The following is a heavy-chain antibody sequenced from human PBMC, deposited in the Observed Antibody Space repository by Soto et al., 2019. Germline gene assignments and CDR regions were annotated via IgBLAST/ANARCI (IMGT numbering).Heavy chain of an antibody. CDR1: GGSISSGGYS. D-gene: IGHD5-12*01. J-gene: IGHJ4*02. V-gene: IGHV4-30-2*01. CDR2: IYHSGST. CDR3: AAGGGLPRYY. Sequence: QLQLQESGSGLVKPSQTLSLTCAVSGGSISSGGYSWSWIRQPPGKGLEWIGYIYHSGSTYYNPSLKSRVPLSVGRSKSQFARKLSSVTAADTAVYYCAAGGGLPRYYWGQGTLVTVSS.